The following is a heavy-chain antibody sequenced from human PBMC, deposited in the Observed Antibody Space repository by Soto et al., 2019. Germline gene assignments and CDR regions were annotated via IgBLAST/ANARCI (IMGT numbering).Heavy chain of an antibody. V-gene: IGHV4-59*01. CDR3: ARAEQTVSFFDF. Sequence: QVQLQVSGPGLLRPSETLSLTCRVSGASMTSYHWTWIRQSPGKGLEWIGNVYYNGATTYNPSLRSRVAISIDTSEKQFSLKLNSLTAADSATYFCARAEQTVSFFDFWAQGALVAISS. CDR1: GASMTSYH. J-gene: IGHJ5*01. D-gene: IGHD4-17*01. CDR2: VYYNGAT.